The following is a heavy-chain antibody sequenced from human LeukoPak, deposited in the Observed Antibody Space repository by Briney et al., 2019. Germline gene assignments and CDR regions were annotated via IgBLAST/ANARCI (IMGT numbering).Heavy chain of an antibody. V-gene: IGHV3-15*01. J-gene: IGHJ4*02. CDR2: IKSKTDGGTT. Sequence: GGSLRLSCAASGFTFSSYGMSWVRQAPGKGLEWVGRIKSKTDGGTTDYAAPVKGRFTISRDDSKNTLYLQMNSLKTEDTAVYYCTTDYGSGSYYAFDYWGQGTLVTVSS. CDR3: TTDYGSGSYYAFDY. D-gene: IGHD3-10*01. CDR1: GFTFSSYG.